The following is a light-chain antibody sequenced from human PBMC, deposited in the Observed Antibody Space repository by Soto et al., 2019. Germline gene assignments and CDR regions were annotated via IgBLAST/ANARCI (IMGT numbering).Light chain of an antibody. CDR3: SSYAGNNNYV. J-gene: IGLJ1*01. CDR1: SRDVGAYKF. V-gene: IGLV2-8*01. CDR2: DVS. Sequence: QSLLTQPPSASGSPGQSVTISCTGTSRDVGAYKFVSWYQQHPGKAPKLLIYDVSKRPTGVPDRFSGSKSGNTASLTVSGLQADEEADYYCSSYAGNNNYVCGSGPKVTVL.